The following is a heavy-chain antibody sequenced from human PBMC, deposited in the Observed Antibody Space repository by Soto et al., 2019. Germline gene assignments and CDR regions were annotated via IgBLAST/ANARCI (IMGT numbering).Heavy chain of an antibody. V-gene: IGHV3-13*01. CDR1: GFTFSSYY. CDR2: IGTAGDT. CDR3: ARGASSGFYSLDV. D-gene: IGHD6-19*01. Sequence: EVQLVESGGGLVQPGGSLRLSCAASGFTFSSYYMHWVRHATGKGLEWVSAIGTAGDTYYPGSVKGRFTISSENAENALYLQMHSLRAGDTAVSYWARGASSGFYSLDVWGRGTTVTVSS. J-gene: IGHJ6*02.